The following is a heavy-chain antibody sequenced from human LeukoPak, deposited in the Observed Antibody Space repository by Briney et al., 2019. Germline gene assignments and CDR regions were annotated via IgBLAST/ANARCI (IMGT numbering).Heavy chain of an antibody. D-gene: IGHD5-18*01. J-gene: IGHJ4*02. Sequence: GGSLRLSCAASGFAFSSYAMNWVRQAPGKGLEYVSTISNNGGSTYYANSVKDRFTISRDNSKTTLYLQMGSLRAEDMAVYYCARVWVRGYSYGPVDYWGQGTLVTVSS. CDR1: GFAFSSYA. CDR2: ISNNGGST. V-gene: IGHV3-64*01. CDR3: ARVWVRGYSYGPVDY.